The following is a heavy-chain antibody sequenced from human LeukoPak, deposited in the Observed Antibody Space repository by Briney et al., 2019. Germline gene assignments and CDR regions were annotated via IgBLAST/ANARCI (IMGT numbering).Heavy chain of an antibody. CDR3: ARELYTAMVTGHYYYYMDV. D-gene: IGHD5-18*01. J-gene: IGHJ6*03. CDR2: ISSSSSYI. V-gene: IGHV3-21*01. CDR1: GFTFSSYS. Sequence: PGGSLRLSCAASGFTFSSYSMNWVRQAPGKGLEWVSSISSSSSYIYYADSVKGRFTISRDNAKNSLYLQMNSLRAEDTAVYYCARELYTAMVTGHYYYYMDVWGKGTTVTVSS.